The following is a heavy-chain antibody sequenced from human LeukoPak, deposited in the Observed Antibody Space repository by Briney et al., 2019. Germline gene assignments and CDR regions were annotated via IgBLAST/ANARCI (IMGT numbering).Heavy chain of an antibody. Sequence: PSETLSLTCTVSGGSISSYYWSWIRQPPGKGLEWIGYIYYSGSTNYNPSLKSRVTISVDTSKNQFSLKLSSVTAADTAVYYCARDLGYYYGSGSYYYYYGMDVWGQGTTVTVSS. V-gene: IGHV4-59*01. J-gene: IGHJ6*02. CDR1: GGSISSYY. CDR3: ARDLGYYYGSGSYYYYYGMDV. CDR2: IYYSGST. D-gene: IGHD3-10*01.